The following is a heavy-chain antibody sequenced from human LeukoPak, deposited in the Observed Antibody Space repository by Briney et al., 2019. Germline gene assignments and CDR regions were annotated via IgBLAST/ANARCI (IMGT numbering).Heavy chain of an antibody. V-gene: IGHV3-74*03. D-gene: IGHD2/OR15-2a*01. CDR2: INRDGSTT. CDR1: ESTFSKFW. CDR3: ARGNYYGMDV. J-gene: IGHJ6*02. Sequence: GGSLRLSCAASESTFSKFWMHWVRQAPGKGLVWVSGINRDGSTTTYADSVKGRFTVSRDNAKNTLYLQMDSLRAEDTAVYYCARGNYYGMDVWGQGTTVTVSS.